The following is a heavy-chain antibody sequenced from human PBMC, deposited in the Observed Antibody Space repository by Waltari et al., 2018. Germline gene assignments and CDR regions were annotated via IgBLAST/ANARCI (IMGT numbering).Heavy chain of an antibody. V-gene: IGHV4-39*07. CDR2: IYYSGST. CDR3: ARESEDTAFDY. Sequence: QLQLQESGPGLVKPSETLSLTCTVSGGSISSSSYYWGWIRQPPGKGLEWIGSIYYSGSTYYNPSLTSRVTISVDTSKNQFSLKLSSVTAADTAVYYCARESEDTAFDYWGQGTLVTVSS. D-gene: IGHD5-18*01. CDR1: GGSISSSSYY. J-gene: IGHJ4*02.